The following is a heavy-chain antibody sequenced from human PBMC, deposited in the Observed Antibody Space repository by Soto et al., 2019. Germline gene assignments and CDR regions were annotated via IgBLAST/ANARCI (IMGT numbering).Heavy chain of an antibody. CDR1: GGSISSSSYY. D-gene: IGHD4-17*01. J-gene: IGHJ3*02. CDR3: ARVYGDYDAFDI. Sequence: SETLSLTCTVSGGSISSSSYYWGWIRQPPGKGLEWIGSIYYSGSSYYNPSLKSRVTISVDTSKNQLSLKLSSVTAADTAVDFCARVYGDYDAFDIWGQGTMVTVSS. V-gene: IGHV4-39*01. CDR2: IYYSGSS.